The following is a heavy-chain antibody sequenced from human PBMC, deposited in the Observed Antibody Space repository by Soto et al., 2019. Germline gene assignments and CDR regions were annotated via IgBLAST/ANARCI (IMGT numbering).Heavy chain of an antibody. V-gene: IGHV4-34*01. CDR2: INHSGST. Sequence: SETLSLTCAVYGGSFSGYYWSWIRQPPGKGLEWIGEINHSGSTNYNPSLKSRVTISVDTSKNQFSLKLSSVTAADTAVYYCARGRNSSGWYPGDYWGQGTLVTVSS. D-gene: IGHD6-19*01. CDR1: GGSFSGYY. CDR3: ARGRNSSGWYPGDY. J-gene: IGHJ4*02.